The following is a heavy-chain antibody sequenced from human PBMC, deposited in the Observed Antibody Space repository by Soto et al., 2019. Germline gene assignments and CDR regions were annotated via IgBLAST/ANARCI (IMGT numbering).Heavy chain of an antibody. CDR2: ISSSGRAI. D-gene: IGHD6-19*01. CDR3: ASHHTSGWLYFDS. J-gene: IGHJ4*02. Sequence: QLQLLESGGDLVKPGGSLRLSCAASGFTVSGNDLSWIRQAPGKGLEWVSSISSSGRAIYYADSAKGRFTISRDNAKDSLSLQMSSLRAEDTAIYYCASHHTSGWLYFDSWGQGTLVTVSS. V-gene: IGHV3-11*01. CDR1: GFTVSGND.